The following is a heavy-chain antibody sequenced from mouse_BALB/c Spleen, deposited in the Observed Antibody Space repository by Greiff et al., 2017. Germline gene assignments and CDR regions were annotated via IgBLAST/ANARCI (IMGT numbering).Heavy chain of an antibody. J-gene: IGHJ3*01. CDR2: ISDGGSNT. Sequence: EVKLMESGGGLVKPGGSLKLSCAASGFTFSDYYMYWVRQTPEKRLEWVATISDGGSNTYYPDSVKGRFTISRDNAKNNLYLQMSSLKTEDTAMYYSARDLGGMNPFAYWGQGTLVTVSA. D-gene: IGHD2-10*02. CDR1: GFTFSDYY. CDR3: ARDLGGMNPFAY. V-gene: IGHV5-4*02.